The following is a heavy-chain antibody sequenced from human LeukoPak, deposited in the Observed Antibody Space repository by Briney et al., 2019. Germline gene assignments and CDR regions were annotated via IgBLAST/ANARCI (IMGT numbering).Heavy chain of an antibody. Sequence: GGSLRLSCVASGFTFSSRDWMTWGRQAAGEGLECVANIKQDGSEKNYVDAVKSRSTIFRDNAKNSVDLHMSSLRVDDTAVYYCARVAAAGTGIFVNFYYSMDIWGKGATVTISS. J-gene: IGHJ6*03. V-gene: IGHV3-7*01. CDR2: IKQDGSEK. D-gene: IGHD6-13*01. CDR3: ARVAAAGTGIFVNFYYSMDI. CDR1: GFTFSSRDW.